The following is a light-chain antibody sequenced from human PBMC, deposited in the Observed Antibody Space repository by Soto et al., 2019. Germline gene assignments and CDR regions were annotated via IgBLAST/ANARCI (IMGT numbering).Light chain of an antibody. CDR1: SSNIGTTT. Sequence: QSVLTQSPSASGTLGQRVTISCSGSSSNIGTTTVNWYQQLPGTAPKLLIYSYNQRPSGVPDRFSGSKSGTASLAISGLQSEDEADYYCAAWDDSLNGVLFGGGTKLTVL. V-gene: IGLV1-44*01. CDR3: AAWDDSLNGVL. J-gene: IGLJ2*01. CDR2: SYN.